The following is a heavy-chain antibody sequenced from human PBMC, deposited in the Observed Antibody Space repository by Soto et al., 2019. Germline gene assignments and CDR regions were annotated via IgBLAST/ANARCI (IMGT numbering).Heavy chain of an antibody. CDR2: IYHSGST. J-gene: IGHJ4*02. D-gene: IGHD6-13*01. V-gene: IGHV4-4*02. CDR1: GGSSASSSW. Sequence: SETRSRTYAVSGGSSASSSWLRWVRQPPGKGLEWIGEIYHSGSTNYNPSLKSRVTISVDKSKNQFSLKLSSVTAADTALYYCAREKAGNEMDYSGQGTLVSV. CDR3: AREKAGNEMDY.